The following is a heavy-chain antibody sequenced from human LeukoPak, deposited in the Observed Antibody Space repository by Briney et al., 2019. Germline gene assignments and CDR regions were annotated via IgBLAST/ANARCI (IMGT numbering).Heavy chain of an antibody. CDR3: ASVGDHFHWYLDL. D-gene: IGHD3-3*02. J-gene: IGHJ2*01. V-gene: IGHV3-53*01. CDR1: GFSVSLNY. CDR2: LYSGSDT. Sequence: GGSLTLSCAASGFSVSLNYMNWVRQAPGKGLEWVSILYSGSDTYYADSVKGRFTISRDSSKNMLFLHMNSLRAEDTAVYYCASVGDHFHWYLDLWGRGTLVTVSS.